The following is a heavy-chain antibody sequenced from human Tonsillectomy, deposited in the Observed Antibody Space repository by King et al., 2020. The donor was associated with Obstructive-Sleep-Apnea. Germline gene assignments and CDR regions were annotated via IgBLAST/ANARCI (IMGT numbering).Heavy chain of an antibody. D-gene: IGHD4-23*01. J-gene: IGHJ6*02. CDR3: ASAPCLDYGGNSSVCYYYGMDV. V-gene: IGHV3-30*04. Sequence: VQLVESGGGVVQPGRSLRLSCAASRITFSSYAMNWVRQAPGKGLEWVAIISFDGRNKYYADSVKGRFTISRDNSKNTLYLQKNSLRTEDTAMYYCASAPCLDYGGNSSVCYYYGMDVWGQGTTVTVSS. CDR2: ISFDGRNK. CDR1: RITFSSYA.